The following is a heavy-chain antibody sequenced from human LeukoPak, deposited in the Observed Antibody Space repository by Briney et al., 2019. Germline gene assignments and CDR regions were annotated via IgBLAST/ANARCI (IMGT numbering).Heavy chain of an antibody. CDR1: GGSISSYY. J-gene: IGHJ4*02. Sequence: PSETLSLTCTVSGGSISSYYWSWIRHPPGKGREWIGYIYYSGSTNYNPSLKSRVTISVDASKNQFSLKLSSVTAADTAVYYCARADYGLYVDYWGRGTVVTVSS. V-gene: IGHV4-59*01. CDR3: ARADYGLYVDY. CDR2: IYYSGST. D-gene: IGHD4-17*01.